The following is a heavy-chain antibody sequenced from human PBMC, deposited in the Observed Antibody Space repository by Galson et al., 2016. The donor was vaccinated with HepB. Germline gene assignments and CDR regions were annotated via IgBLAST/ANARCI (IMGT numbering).Heavy chain of an antibody. D-gene: IGHD2-15*01. CDR3: ATLLRGRFDP. V-gene: IGHV1-3*01. CDR2: INAGNGNT. Sequence: VKVSCKASGYTFSSYAMHWVRQAPGQRLEWMGWINAGNGNTKYSQNFQGRVTITTDTSASTAYMELNSLRSEDTAVYYCATLLRGRFDPWGQGTLVTVSS. CDR1: GYTFSSYA. J-gene: IGHJ5*02.